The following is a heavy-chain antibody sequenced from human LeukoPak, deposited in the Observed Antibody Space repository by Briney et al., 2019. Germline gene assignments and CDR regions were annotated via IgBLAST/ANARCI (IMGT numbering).Heavy chain of an antibody. V-gene: IGHV3-53*01. D-gene: IGHD1-26*01. Sequence: GGSLRLSCTVSGFTVSSNSMSWVRQAPGKGLEWVSFIFSSTHYSDSVKGRFTISRDNAKNTLYLQMNSLRAEDTAVYYCARAGSWGNDYWGQGTLVTVSS. CDR3: ARAGSWGNDY. J-gene: IGHJ4*02. CDR2: IFSST. CDR1: GFTVSSNS.